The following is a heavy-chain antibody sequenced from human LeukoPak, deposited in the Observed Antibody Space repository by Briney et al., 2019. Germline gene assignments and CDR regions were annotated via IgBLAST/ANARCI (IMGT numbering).Heavy chain of an antibody. CDR2: IIPIFDRP. V-gene: IGHV1-69*06. CDR3: ARDAQWELRAFDV. Sequence: SVKVSCKTIGGRFKSYGFSWVRQAPGQGLEWMGGIIPIFDRPSYAQKFEGRVTITADKSTNTTYMEISSLTSDDTAVYYCARDAQWELRAFDVWGRGTMVIVSS. CDR1: GGRFKSYG. J-gene: IGHJ3*01. D-gene: IGHD1-26*01.